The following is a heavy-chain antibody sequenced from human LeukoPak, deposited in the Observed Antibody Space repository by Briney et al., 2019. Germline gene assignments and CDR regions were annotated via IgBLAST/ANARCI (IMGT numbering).Heavy chain of an antibody. J-gene: IGHJ4*02. CDR1: GGSITSYY. V-gene: IGHV4-59*08. CDR2: IYYSGST. Sequence: SETLSLTCTVSGGSITSYYRSWIRQPPGKGLEWIGYIYYSGSTNYNPSLKSRVTISVDTSKNQSSLKLSSVTAADTAVYYCARRRDGNYFDYWGQGTPVTVCS. CDR3: ARRRDGNYFDY. D-gene: IGHD5-24*01.